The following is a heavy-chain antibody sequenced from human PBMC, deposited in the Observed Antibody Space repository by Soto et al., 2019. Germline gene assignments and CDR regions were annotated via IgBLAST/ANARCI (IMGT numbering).Heavy chain of an antibody. CDR1: GGSISSYY. CDR3: ARGAGPPWFDP. CDR2: IYANGNS. J-gene: IGHJ5*02. V-gene: IGHV4-4*07. Sequence: PSETLSLTCTVSGGSISSYYWSWIRQPAGKGLEWIGRIYANGNSDYNPSLKSRVTVSIDTSKNQFSLKVTSVTAADTAVYYCARGAGPPWFDPWGQGXLVTVSS.